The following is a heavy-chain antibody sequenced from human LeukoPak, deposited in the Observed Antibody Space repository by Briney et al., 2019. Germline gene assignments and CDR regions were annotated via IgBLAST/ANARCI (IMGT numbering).Heavy chain of an antibody. CDR1: GYTFTSYD. V-gene: IGHV1-8*01. Sequence: ASVKVSCKASGYTFTSYDINCVRQATGQGLERMGWMNPNSGNTGYAQKFKGRVNMTRSTSISTDYMELSSLRSEDTAVYYCARQYYYDSSGYHIYYYGMDVWGQGTTVTVSS. J-gene: IGHJ6*02. CDR2: MNPNSGNT. CDR3: ARQYYYDSSGYHIYYYGMDV. D-gene: IGHD3-22*01.